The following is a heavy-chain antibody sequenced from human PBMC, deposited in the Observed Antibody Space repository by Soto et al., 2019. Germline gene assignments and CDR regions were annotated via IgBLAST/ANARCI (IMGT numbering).Heavy chain of an antibody. D-gene: IGHD1-1*01. CDR1: GFTFSSYG. CDR3: TRWNGYGDL. CDR2: ISYDGSNK. V-gene: IGHV3-30*03. Sequence: GGSLRLSCAASGFTFSSYGMHWVRQAPGKGLEWVAVISYDGSNKYYRDSVRGRFTITGDESRNTVYLQMHSLRVEDTAVYYCTRWNGYGDLWGQGTLVTVSS. J-gene: IGHJ4*02.